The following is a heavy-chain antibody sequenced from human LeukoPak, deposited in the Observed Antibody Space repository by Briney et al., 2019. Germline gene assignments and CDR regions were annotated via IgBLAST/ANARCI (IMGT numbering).Heavy chain of an antibody. CDR1: GYTFTGYY. J-gene: IGHJ5*02. D-gene: IGHD3-10*01. V-gene: IGHV1-2*02. Sequence: GASVTVSCKASGYTFTGYYMHWVRQAPGQGLEWMGWINPNSGGTNYAQKFQGRVTMTRDTSISTAYMELSRLRSDDTAVYYCARTYYGSGRPMKNNWFDPWGQGTLVTVSS. CDR2: INPNSGGT. CDR3: ARTYYGSGRPMKNNWFDP.